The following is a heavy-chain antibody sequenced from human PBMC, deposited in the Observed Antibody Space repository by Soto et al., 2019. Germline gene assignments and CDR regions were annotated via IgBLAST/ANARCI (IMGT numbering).Heavy chain of an antibody. J-gene: IGHJ4*02. Sequence: DVQLVESGGGSVQPGGSLSLSCVASGFTFSSYSMNWVRQAPGKGLEWVSYISSSSGTKYYADSVEGRFTISRDNAKNSLHLQMNNLRGEDTAIYYCAALPVAGRDVDYWGQGTLVTVSS. D-gene: IGHD6-19*01. V-gene: IGHV3-48*01. CDR3: AALPVAGRDVDY. CDR1: GFTFSSYS. CDR2: ISSSSGTK.